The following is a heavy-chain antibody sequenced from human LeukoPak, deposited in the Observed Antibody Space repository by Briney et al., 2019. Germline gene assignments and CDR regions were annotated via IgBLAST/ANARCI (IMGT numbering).Heavy chain of an antibody. J-gene: IGHJ6*03. Sequence: PSETLSLTCTVSGYSISSGYYWGWIRQPPGKGLEWVSVIYSGGSTYYADSVKSRFTISRDNSKNTLYLQMNSLRAEDTAVYYCARGGGNGLYYYMDVWGKGTTVTVSS. CDR2: IYSGGST. CDR3: ARGGGNGLYYYMDV. D-gene: IGHD4-23*01. CDR1: GYSISSGYY. V-gene: IGHV3-53*01.